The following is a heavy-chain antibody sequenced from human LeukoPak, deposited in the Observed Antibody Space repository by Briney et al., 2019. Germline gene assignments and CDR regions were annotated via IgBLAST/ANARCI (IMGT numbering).Heavy chain of an antibody. V-gene: IGHV3-48*03. Sequence: GGFLRLSCAASGFTFSSYEMNWVRQAPGKGLEWVSYISSSGSTIYYADSVKGRFTISRDNAKNSLYLQMNSLRAEDTAVYYCARDPSGSYSFWGQGTLVTVSS. CDR2: ISSSGSTI. J-gene: IGHJ4*02. CDR3: ARDPSGSYSF. CDR1: GFTFSSYE. D-gene: IGHD1-26*01.